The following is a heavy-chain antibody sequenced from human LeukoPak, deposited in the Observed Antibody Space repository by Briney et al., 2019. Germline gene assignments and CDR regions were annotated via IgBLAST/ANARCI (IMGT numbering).Heavy chain of an antibody. V-gene: IGHV3-30*18. CDR1: GFTFSSYG. CDR3: AKDKRYYYGSGSMDV. CDR2: ISYDGSNK. Sequence: RSLRLSCAAPGFTFSSYGMHWVRQAPGKGLEWVAVISYDGSNKYYADSVKGRFTISRDNSKNTLYLQMNSLRAEDTAVYYCAKDKRYYYGSGSMDVWGQGTTVTVSS. J-gene: IGHJ6*02. D-gene: IGHD3-10*01.